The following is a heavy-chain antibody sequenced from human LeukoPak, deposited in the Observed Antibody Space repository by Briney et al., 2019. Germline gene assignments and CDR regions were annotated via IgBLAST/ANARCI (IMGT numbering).Heavy chain of an antibody. CDR2: INPSGGST. D-gene: IGHD3-10*01. V-gene: IGHV1-46*01. J-gene: IGHJ4*02. CDR1: GYIFTNYY. Sequence: GASVKGSCKASGYIFTNYYMHWVRQAPGQGLEWMGIINPSGGSTTYAQKFQGRVTMTRDTPTSTVYMELSSLRSEDTAVYYCARDHGSAYYRAPRHWGQGTLVTVSS. CDR3: ARDHGSAYYRAPRH.